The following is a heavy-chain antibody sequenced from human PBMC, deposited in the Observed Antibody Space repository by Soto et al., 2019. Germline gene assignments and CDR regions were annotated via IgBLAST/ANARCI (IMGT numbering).Heavy chain of an antibody. D-gene: IGHD4-17*01. CDR3: AKDRGDYADYGGWFDP. CDR2: IIPIHGVA. V-gene: IGHV1-69*08. CDR1: GGTFSSYT. J-gene: IGHJ5*02. Sequence: QVQLVQSGAEVKKPGSSVKVSCKASGGTFSSYTISWVRQAPGQGLEWMGRIIPIHGVASYAQKFQGRVMITADKSTSTAYMELSSLRSEDTAVYYCAKDRGDYADYGGWFDPWGQGTLVTVSS.